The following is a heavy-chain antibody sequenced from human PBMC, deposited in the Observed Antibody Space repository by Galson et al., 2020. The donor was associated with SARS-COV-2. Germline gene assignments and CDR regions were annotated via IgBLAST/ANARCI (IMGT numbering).Heavy chain of an antibody. CDR1: GGSFSGYY. D-gene: IGHD6-13*01. Sequence: SETLSLTCAVYGGSFSGYYWSWIRQPPGKGLEWIGEINHSGSTNYNPSLKSRVTISVDTSKNQFSLKLSSVTAADTAVYYCARGINPPPRFSWYGDYYYYYGMDVWGQGTTVTVSS. J-gene: IGHJ6*02. CDR2: INHSGST. V-gene: IGHV4-34*01. CDR3: ARGINPPPRFSWYGDYYYYYGMDV.